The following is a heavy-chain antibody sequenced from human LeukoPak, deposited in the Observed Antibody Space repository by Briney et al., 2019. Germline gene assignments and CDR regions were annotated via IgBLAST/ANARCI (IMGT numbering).Heavy chain of an antibody. V-gene: IGHV1-46*01. CDR3: TRERSPWDIVVVIAATIPNNWFDP. J-gene: IGHJ5*02. CDR1: GYTFTSYY. CDR2: INPSGGSP. Sequence: GASVKVSCKASGYTFTSYYIHWVRQAPGQGLEWMGIINPSGGSPEYAQKFQDRVTMTRDTSTSTVYMELSSLRSEDTAVYYCTRERSPWDIVVVIAATIPNNWFDPWGQGTLVTVSS. D-gene: IGHD2-15*01.